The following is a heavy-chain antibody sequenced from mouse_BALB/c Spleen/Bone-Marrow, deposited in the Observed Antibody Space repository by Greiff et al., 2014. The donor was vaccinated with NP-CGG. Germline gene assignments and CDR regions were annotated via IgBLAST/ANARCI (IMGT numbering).Heavy chain of an antibody. D-gene: IGHD4-1*01. CDR1: GFNIKDTY. J-gene: IGHJ4*01. CDR2: IDPANGNT. V-gene: IGHV14-3*02. Sequence: EVQLQQSGAELVKPGASVRLSCTASGFNIKDTYMHWVKQRPEQGLEWIGRIDPANGNTKYDPKFQGKATITADTSSNTAYLQLSSLTSEDTAVYYCARWEYYAMDYWGQGTSVTVSS. CDR3: ARWEYYAMDY.